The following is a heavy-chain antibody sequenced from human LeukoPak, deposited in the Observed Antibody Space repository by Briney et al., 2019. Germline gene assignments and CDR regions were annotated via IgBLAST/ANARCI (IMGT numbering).Heavy chain of an antibody. J-gene: IGHJ4*02. Sequence: PSETLSLTCTVSGGSISSSSYCWGWIRQPPGKGLEWIGSIYYSGSTYYNPSLKSRVTISADTSKNQFSLKLSSVTAADTAVYYCARQLGYSSFDYWGQGTLVTVSS. D-gene: IGHD5-24*01. V-gene: IGHV4-39*01. CDR2: IYYSGST. CDR1: GGSISSSSYC. CDR3: ARQLGYSSFDY.